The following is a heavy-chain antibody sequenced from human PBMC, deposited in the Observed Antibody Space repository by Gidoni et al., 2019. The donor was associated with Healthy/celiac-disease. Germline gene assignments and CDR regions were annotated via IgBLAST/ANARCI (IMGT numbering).Heavy chain of an antibody. CDR1: GFTFSSYA. CDR3: ARGSRTPKHHPFDY. Sequence: QVQLVESGGGVVQPGRSLRLSCAASGFTFSSYAMHWVRQAPGKGLEWVAVISDDGSNKYYADSVKGRFTISRDNSKNTLYLQMNSLRAEDTAVYYCARGSRTPKHHPFDYWGQGTLVTVSS. CDR2: ISDDGSNK. V-gene: IGHV3-30-3*01. J-gene: IGHJ4*02.